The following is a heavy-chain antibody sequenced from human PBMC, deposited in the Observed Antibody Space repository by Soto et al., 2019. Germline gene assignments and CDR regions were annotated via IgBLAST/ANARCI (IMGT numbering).Heavy chain of an antibody. V-gene: IGHV4-30-4*01. CDR1: GGSISSGDYC. CDR2: IYNRGST. D-gene: IGHD1-26*01. CDR3: ARGPSGDKVDY. J-gene: IGHJ4*02. Sequence: QVQLQESGPGLVEPSQTLSLTCTVSGGSISSGDYCWSWIRQTPGKGLEWIGHIYNRGSTYTNPSLKSQVTISVDTSKTQFSLKLSSVTAADTAVYFWARGPSGDKVDYWGQGILVTVSS.